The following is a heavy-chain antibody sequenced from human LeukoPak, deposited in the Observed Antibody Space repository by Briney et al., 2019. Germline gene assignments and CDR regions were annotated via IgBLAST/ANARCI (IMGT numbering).Heavy chain of an antibody. CDR1: GFTVSSNY. V-gene: IGHV3-53*01. Sequence: GGSLRLSCAASGFTVSSNYMSWVRQAPGKGLEWVSVIYSGGSTYYADSVKGRFTISRDNSKNTLYLQMNSLRAEDTAVYYCARGPTGIVATIHYDYWGQGTLVTVSS. CDR3: ARGPTGIVATIHYDY. CDR2: IYSGGST. D-gene: IGHD5-12*01. J-gene: IGHJ4*02.